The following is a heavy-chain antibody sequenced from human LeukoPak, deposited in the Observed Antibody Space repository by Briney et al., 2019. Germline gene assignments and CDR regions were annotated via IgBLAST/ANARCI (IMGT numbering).Heavy chain of an antibody. CDR3: ARGSNSDWQFDH. CDR2: VHKSGST. CDR1: GGSITSGGYY. V-gene: IGHV4-31*03. J-gene: IGHJ4*02. Sequence: SETLSLTCSFSGGSITSGGYYWTWIRQDPGKGLEWIGYVHKSGSTSSNPSLQSRLFLSIDTSQNQFSLKLTSMTAADTAVYYCARGSNSDWQFDHWGQGTLVTVSS. D-gene: IGHD2/OR15-2a*01.